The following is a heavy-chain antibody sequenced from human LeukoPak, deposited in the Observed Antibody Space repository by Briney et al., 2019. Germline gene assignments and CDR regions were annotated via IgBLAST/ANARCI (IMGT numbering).Heavy chain of an antibody. J-gene: IGHJ4*02. Sequence: PLETLSLTCTVSGGSISSYFWSWIRQPPGKGLEWIGYIYYSGSTNYNPSLKSRVTISIDKSKTQFSLRLSSVTAADTAVYYCARGAYYFDYWGKGTLVTV. V-gene: IGHV4-59*08. CDR2: IYYSGST. D-gene: IGHD1-26*01. CDR3: ARGAYYFDY. CDR1: GGSISSYF.